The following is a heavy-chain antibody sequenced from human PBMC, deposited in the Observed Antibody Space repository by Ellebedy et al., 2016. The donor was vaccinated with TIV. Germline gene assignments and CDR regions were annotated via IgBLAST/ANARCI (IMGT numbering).Heavy chain of an antibody. CDR2: IYYSGST. Sequence: MPSETLSLTCTVSGGSISSYYWSWIRQPPGKGLEWIGYIYYSGSTYYNPSLKSRVTISVDTSKNQFSLKLSSVTAADTAVYYCAREANTDTAMVPYYTFDYWGQGTLVTVSS. CDR1: GGSISSYY. V-gene: IGHV4-59*12. D-gene: IGHD5-18*01. J-gene: IGHJ4*02. CDR3: AREANTDTAMVPYYTFDY.